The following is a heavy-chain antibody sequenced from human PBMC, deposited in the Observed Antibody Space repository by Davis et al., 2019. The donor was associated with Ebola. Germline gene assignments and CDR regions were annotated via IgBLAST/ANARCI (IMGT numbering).Heavy chain of an antibody. V-gene: IGHV5-51*01. D-gene: IGHD6-6*01. J-gene: IGHJ4*02. Sequence: GGSLRLSCKGSGYSFTSYWIAWVRQLPGKGLEWMGIIYPGDSDTRYSPSFQGQVTISADKSISTAYLQWSSLKASDTAMYYCARLDGPYSSSPWYFDYWGQGTLVTVSS. CDR3: ARLDGPYSSSPWYFDY. CDR1: GYSFTSYW. CDR2: IYPGDSDT.